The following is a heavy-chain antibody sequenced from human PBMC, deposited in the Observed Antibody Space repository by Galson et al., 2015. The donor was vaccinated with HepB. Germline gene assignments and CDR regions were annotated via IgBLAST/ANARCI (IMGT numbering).Heavy chain of an antibody. D-gene: IGHD1-7*01. V-gene: IGHV1-3*01. Sequence: SVKASCKASGYTFTSYAMHWVRQAPGQRLEWMGWINAGNGNTKYSQKFQGRVTITRDTSASTAYMGLSSLRSEDTAVYYCAREPPITGTTVGDFDYWGQGTLVTVSS. CDR1: GYTFTSYA. CDR3: AREPPITGTTVGDFDY. CDR2: INAGNGNT. J-gene: IGHJ4*02.